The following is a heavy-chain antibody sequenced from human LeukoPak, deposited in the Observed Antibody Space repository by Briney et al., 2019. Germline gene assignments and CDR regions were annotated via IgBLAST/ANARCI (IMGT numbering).Heavy chain of an antibody. D-gene: IGHD5-12*01. CDR1: GFTVSSNY. J-gene: IGHJ6*02. CDR2: IYSGGST. Sequence: GGSLRLSCAASGFTVSSNYMSWVRQAPGKGLEWVSVIYSGGSTYYADSVKGRFTISRDNSKNTLYLRMNSLRAEDTAVYYCASRSLRSYYYGMDVWGQGTTVTVSS. CDR3: ASRSLRSYYYGMDV. V-gene: IGHV3-66*01.